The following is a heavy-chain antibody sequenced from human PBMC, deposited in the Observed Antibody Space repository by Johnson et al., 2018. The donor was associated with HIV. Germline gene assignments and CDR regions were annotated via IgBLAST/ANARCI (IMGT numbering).Heavy chain of an antibody. Sequence: VQLVESGGGVVQPGGSLRLSCAASGFNLDDYGMSWVRQAPGKGLEWVSGVNWNADTTSYAGSVKGRFTISRDTAKKSLYLQMNSLRVEDTAVYYCAKGTTVVTPELAFDIWGQGTMVTVSS. CDR2: VNWNADTT. CDR3: AKGTTVVTPELAFDI. CDR1: GFNLDDYG. D-gene: IGHD4-23*01. V-gene: IGHV3-20*04. J-gene: IGHJ3*02.